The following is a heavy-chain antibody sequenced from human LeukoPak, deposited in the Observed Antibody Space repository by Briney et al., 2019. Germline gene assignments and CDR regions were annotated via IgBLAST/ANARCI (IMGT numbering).Heavy chain of an antibody. Sequence: SGPTLVKPTQTLTLTCTFSGFSLSTSGVGVGWIRQPPGKALEWLALIYWDDDKRYSPSLKSRLTITKDTSKNQVVLTMTNMDPVDTATYYCAHRRPDSLTYYYDSSGYYFDYWGQGTLVTVSS. CDR3: AHRRPDSLTYYYDSSGYYFDY. CDR2: IYWDDDK. J-gene: IGHJ4*02. D-gene: IGHD3-22*01. V-gene: IGHV2-5*02. CDR1: GFSLSTSGVG.